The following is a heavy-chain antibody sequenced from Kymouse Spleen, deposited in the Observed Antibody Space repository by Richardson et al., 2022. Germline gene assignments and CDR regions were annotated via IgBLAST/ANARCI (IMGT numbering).Heavy chain of an antibody. CDR3: ARDRNYYGSGSYNYYYYGMDV. Sequence: QVQLQQWGAGLLKPSETLSLTCAVYGGSFSGYYWSWIRQPPGKGLEWIGEINHSGSTNYNPSLKSRVTISVDTSKNQFSLKLSSVTAADTAVYYCARDRNYYGSGSYNYYYYGMDVWGQGTTVTVSS. CDR1: GGSFSGYY. D-gene: IGHD3-10*01. V-gene: IGHV4-34*01. J-gene: IGHJ6*02. CDR2: INHSGST.